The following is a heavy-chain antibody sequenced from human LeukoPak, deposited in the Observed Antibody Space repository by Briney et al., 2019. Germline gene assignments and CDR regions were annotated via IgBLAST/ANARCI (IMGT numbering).Heavy chain of an antibody. CDR1: GGSFSDFY. J-gene: IGHJ4*02. D-gene: IGHD3-3*01. CDR2: INHSGST. Sequence: PSETLSLTCAVSGGSFSDFYWHWIRQPPGRGLEWIGEINHSGSTRYNPSLKSRVTISLDTSKNQFSLKLSSVTAADTAMYYCARSRGYDFWSGHYSGWPLGFEYWGQGTLVTVSS. CDR3: ARSRGYDFWSGHYSGWPLGFEY. V-gene: IGHV4-34*01.